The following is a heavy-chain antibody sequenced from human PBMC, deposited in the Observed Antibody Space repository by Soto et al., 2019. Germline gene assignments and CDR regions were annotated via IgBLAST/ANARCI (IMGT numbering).Heavy chain of an antibody. D-gene: IGHD3-22*01. V-gene: IGHV3-23*01. CDR2: ISRSGRGSA. Sequence: PGGSLRLSCAASGFTFNSYDMTWVRQAPGEGLEWVSSISRSGRGSAYYADSVKGRFTISSDNSEKTLYLQMNNLRDEDTALYDCVRGRYLDSCDYWVANLPFDHWGLGTLVTVSS. CDR1: GFTFNSYD. CDR3: VRGRYLDSCDYWVANLPFDH. J-gene: IGHJ4*02.